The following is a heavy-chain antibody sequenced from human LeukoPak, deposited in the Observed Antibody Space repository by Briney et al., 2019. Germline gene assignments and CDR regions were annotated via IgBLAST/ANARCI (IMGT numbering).Heavy chain of an antibody. Sequence: SETLSLTCTVSGGSISSYYWSWIRQPAGKGLEWIGHIYTSGSTNYNPSLKSRVTMSVDTSKNQFSLKLSSVTAADTAVYYCARGSKPGDCHDYWDQGTLVTVSS. J-gene: IGHJ4*02. D-gene: IGHD2-21*02. CDR3: ARGSKPGDCHDY. CDR2: IYTSGST. V-gene: IGHV4-4*07. CDR1: GGSISSYY.